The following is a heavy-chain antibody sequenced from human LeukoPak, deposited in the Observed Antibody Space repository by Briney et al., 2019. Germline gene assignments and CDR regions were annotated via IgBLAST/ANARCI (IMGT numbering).Heavy chain of an antibody. J-gene: IGHJ4*02. CDR1: GYTFTSYD. D-gene: IGHD1-7*01. Sequence: ASVKASCKASGYTFTSYDINWVRQATGQGLEWMGWMNPNSGNTAYAQTFERRVTITRNTSISTAYMELSSLRSEDTAVYYCARGPGTMGYWGQGTLVTVSS. CDR3: ARGPGTMGY. V-gene: IGHV1-8*03. CDR2: MNPNSGNT.